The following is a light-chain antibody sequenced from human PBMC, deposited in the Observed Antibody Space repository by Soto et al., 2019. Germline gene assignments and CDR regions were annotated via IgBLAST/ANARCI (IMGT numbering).Light chain of an antibody. CDR1: QSISSSF. J-gene: IGKJ1*01. CDR3: KQYKGT. CDR2: GAS. V-gene: IGKV3-20*01. Sequence: PVTLSVAPVERASLSCGASQSISSSFLAWYQQKPGQAPRLLIYGASSRATGIPDRFSGTGSETDFTLTISRMEPEDFAVYYCKQYKGTFGQGTKVDIK.